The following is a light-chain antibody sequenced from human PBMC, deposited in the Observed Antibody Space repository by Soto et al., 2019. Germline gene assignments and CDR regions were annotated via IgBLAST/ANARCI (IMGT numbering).Light chain of an antibody. CDR3: QSYDSSLSGVV. V-gene: IGLV1-40*01. CDR2: GNS. Sequence: QSVMTQPPSVSAAPGQRVTISCTGSSSNIGAGYDVHWYQQLPGTAPKLLIYGNSNRPSGVPDRFSGSKSGTSASLAITGLQAEDEADYYCQSYDSSLSGVVFGGGTQLTVL. CDR1: SSNIGAGYD. J-gene: IGLJ2*01.